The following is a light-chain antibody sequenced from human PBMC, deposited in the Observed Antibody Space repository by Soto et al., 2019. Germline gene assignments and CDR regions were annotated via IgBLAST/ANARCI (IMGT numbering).Light chain of an antibody. CDR2: GAS. CDR1: QGIRDD. CDR3: QHYNSYSEA. J-gene: IGKJ1*01. Sequence: SQMTQSPSSLSAYVGDRVTITCRASQGIRDDLGWYQQKPGRAPRLLIYGASSLQSGVPSRFSGSGSGTEFTLTISSLQPDDFATYYCQHYNSYSEAFGQGTKVDIK. V-gene: IGKV1-17*01.